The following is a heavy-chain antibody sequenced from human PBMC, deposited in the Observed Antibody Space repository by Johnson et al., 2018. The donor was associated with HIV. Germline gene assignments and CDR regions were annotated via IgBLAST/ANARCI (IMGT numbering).Heavy chain of an antibody. CDR2: ISYDGSNK. D-gene: IGHD3-16*02. J-gene: IGHJ3*02. Sequence: QVQLVESGGGVVQPGRSLRLSCAASGFTFSSYAMHWVRQAPGTGLEWVAVISYDGSNKYYADSVKGRFTISRDNSKNPLYLQMNSLRAEDTAVYFCARGPIADDAFDIWGQGTMVTVSS. CDR3: ARGPIADDAFDI. V-gene: IGHV3-30*04. CDR1: GFTFSSYA.